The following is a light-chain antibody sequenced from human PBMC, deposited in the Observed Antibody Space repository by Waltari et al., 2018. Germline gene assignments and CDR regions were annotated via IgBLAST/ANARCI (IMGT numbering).Light chain of an antibody. V-gene: IGLV3-1*01. CDR1: TLGDKY. Sequence: SYELTQSASVSVSPGQTASITCSGDTLGDKYDSWYQQKPGQSPVLVMYQDSKRPSGIPERFSGSNSGNTATLTISGTQAMDEADYYCQAWDSSTGIFGGGTKLTVL. CDR3: QAWDSSTGI. J-gene: IGLJ2*01. CDR2: QDS.